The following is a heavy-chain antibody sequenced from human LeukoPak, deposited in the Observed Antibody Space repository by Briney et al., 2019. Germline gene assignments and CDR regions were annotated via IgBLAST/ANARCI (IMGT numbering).Heavy chain of an antibody. D-gene: IGHD6-13*01. Sequence: SETLSLTCAVYGGSFSGYYWSWIRQPPGKGLEWIGEINHSGSTNYNPSLKSRVTISVDTSKNQFSLKLSSVTAADTAVYYCARSSKQIAAAGTKGLDYWGQGTLVTVSS. CDR3: ARSSKQIAAAGTKGLDY. CDR2: INHSGST. V-gene: IGHV4-34*01. J-gene: IGHJ4*02. CDR1: GGSFSGYY.